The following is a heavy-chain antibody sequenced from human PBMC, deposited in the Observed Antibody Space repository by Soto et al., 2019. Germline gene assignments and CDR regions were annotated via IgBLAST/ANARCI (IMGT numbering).Heavy chain of an antibody. V-gene: IGHV4-59*01. CDR1: GGSISSYY. Sequence: QVQLQESGPGLVKPSETLSLTCTVSGGSISSYYWSWIRQPPGKGLEWIGYIYYSGSTNYNPSLKSRVTISVDTSKNQYSLKLSSVTAADTAVYYCASWGNYDSSGYGYWGQGTLVTVSS. J-gene: IGHJ4*02. CDR3: ASWGNYDSSGYGY. D-gene: IGHD3-22*01. CDR2: IYYSGST.